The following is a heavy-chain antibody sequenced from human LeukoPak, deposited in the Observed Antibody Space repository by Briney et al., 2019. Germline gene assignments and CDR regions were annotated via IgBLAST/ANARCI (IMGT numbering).Heavy chain of an antibody. Sequence: GGSLRLSCVASGFTFSSDRMNWVRQAPGKGLEWVSTIYSGSDYIYYADSVKGRFTISRDNAKNSLYLQMNSLRAEDTAIYYFARDLPVSGAYHQFDSWGQGTLVTVSS. CDR2: IYSGSDYI. D-gene: IGHD4/OR15-4a*01. V-gene: IGHV3-21*01. CDR3: ARDLPVSGAYHQFDS. CDR1: GFTFSSDR. J-gene: IGHJ4*02.